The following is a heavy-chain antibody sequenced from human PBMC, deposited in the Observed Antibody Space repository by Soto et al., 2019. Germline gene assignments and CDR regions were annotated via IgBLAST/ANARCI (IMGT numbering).Heavy chain of an antibody. Sequence: ASVKVSCKDSGGTFSSSTFVWVRQAPGQGLEWMGRIIPILGIANYAQKFQGRVTITADIFTSTAYMELSSLRSEDTAVYYCARCIAAAGMGFDPWGQGTLVTVSS. CDR2: IIPILGIA. CDR3: ARCIAAAGMGFDP. D-gene: IGHD6-13*01. CDR1: GGTFSSST. J-gene: IGHJ5*02. V-gene: IGHV1-69*02.